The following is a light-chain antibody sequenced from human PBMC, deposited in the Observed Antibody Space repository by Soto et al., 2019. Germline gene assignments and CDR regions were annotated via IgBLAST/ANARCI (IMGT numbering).Light chain of an antibody. Sequence: DIVMTQSPATLSVSPGERATLSCRASQSVGSYLAWYQQKPGQDPRLLIYGASTRATDIPARFSGSGSGTEFTLTISSLQSEDFAVYSCQKYNNGPSITFGQGTRLEFK. J-gene: IGKJ5*01. CDR3: QKYNNGPSIT. V-gene: IGKV3-15*01. CDR2: GAS. CDR1: QSVGSY.